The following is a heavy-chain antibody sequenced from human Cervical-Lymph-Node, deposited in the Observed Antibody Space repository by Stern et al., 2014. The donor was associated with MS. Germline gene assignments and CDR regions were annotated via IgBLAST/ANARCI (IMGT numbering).Heavy chain of an antibody. J-gene: IGHJ4*02. Sequence: QVKLVQSGSALKEPGASVKVSCQASGYTLTNYPMNWVRQAPGQGLEWMGWINTNTGNPTDAHGFPGRFVFSLDTSVSTAYLHISSLKAEDTAVYYCARDFVDTAMITRSDYLDSWGQGTLVTVSS. CDR3: ARDFVDTAMITRSDYLDS. V-gene: IGHV7-4-1*02. CDR2: INTNTGNP. CDR1: GYTLTNYP. D-gene: IGHD5-18*01.